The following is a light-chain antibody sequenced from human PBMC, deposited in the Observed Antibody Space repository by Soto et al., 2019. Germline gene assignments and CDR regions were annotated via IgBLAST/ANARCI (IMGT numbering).Light chain of an antibody. CDR1: SPNIGSNY. Sequence: QLVLTQPPSASGTPGQRVTISCSGSSPNIGSNYVYWYQQFPGTAPKLLIYRNNQRPSVVPDRFSGSKSGTSASLAISGLRSEDEADYYCAAWDDSLSGRGWVFGGGTQLTV. CDR2: RNN. V-gene: IGLV1-47*01. CDR3: AAWDDSLSGRGWV. J-gene: IGLJ3*02.